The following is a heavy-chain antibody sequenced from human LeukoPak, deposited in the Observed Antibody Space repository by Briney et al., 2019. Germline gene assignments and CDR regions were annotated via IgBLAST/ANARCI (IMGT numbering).Heavy chain of an antibody. CDR3: AREGSDLNAFDI. V-gene: IGHV4-30-2*05. CDR2: IYHSGST. CDR1: GGSISSGGYY. J-gene: IGHJ3*02. D-gene: IGHD3-16*02. Sequence: SETLSLTCTVSGGSISSGGYYWSWIRQPPGKGLEWIGYIYHSGSTYYNPSLKSRVTISVDTSKNQFSLKLSSVTAADTAVYYCAREGSDLNAFDIWGQGTMVTVSS.